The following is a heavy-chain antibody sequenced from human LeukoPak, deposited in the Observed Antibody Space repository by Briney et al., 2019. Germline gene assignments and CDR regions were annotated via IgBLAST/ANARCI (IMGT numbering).Heavy chain of an antibody. CDR3: SRQPEGTWFDP. D-gene: IGHD1-1*01. V-gene: IGHV5-10-1*01. J-gene: IGHJ5*02. CDR2: IDPSDSYT. Sequence: GESLKISCKGSGYSFTSNWISWVRQMPGKGLEWMGRIDPSDSYTNYSPSFQGHVTISADKSISTAYLQWSSLKASDTAMYYCSRQPEGTWFDPWGQGTLVTVSS. CDR1: GYSFTSNW.